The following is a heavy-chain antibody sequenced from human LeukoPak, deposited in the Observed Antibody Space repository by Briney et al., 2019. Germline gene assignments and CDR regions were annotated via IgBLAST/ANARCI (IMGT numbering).Heavy chain of an antibody. CDR1: GYTFTSYG. CDR3: ARDARVWFGELLDTFDY. V-gene: IGHV1-18*04. J-gene: IGHJ4*02. D-gene: IGHD3-10*01. Sequence: ASVKVSCKASGYTFTSYGISWVRQAPGQGLEWMGWISAYNGNTNYSQKLQGRVTITTDTSTSTAYMELRSLRSDDTAVYYCARDARVWFGELLDTFDYWGQGTLVTVSS. CDR2: ISAYNGNT.